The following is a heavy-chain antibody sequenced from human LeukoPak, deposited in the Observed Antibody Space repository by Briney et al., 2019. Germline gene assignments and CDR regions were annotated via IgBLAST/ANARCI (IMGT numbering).Heavy chain of an antibody. D-gene: IGHD2-2*01. CDR1: GYTFTSYG. J-gene: IGHJ4*02. V-gene: IGHV1-18*01. Sequence: ASVKVSCKASGYTFTSYGVVWVRQAPGQGLEWMGWISGYNGNTNYAQKFQGRVTMNRDTSRNTAYMELRSLTSDDTAVYYCAREPSSGSSNYYLDQWGQGTLVTVSS. CDR3: AREPSSGSSNYYLDQ. CDR2: ISGYNGNT.